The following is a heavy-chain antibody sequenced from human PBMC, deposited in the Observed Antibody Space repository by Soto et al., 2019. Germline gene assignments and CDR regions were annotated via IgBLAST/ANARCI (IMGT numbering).Heavy chain of an antibody. Sequence: PSETLSLTCTVSGGSISSGGYYWSWIRQHPGKGLEWIGYIYYSGSTYYNPSLKSRVTISVDTSKNQFSLKLSSVTAADTAVCYCARAVRYQLLLKYFDYWAQGNRVTVSS. V-gene: IGHV4-31*02. D-gene: IGHD2-2*01. CDR3: ARAVRYQLLLKYFDY. CDR2: IYYSGST. CDR1: GGSISSGGYY. J-gene: IGHJ4*02.